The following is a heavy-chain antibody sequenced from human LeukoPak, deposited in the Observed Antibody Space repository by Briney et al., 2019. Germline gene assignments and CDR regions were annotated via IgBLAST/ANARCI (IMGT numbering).Heavy chain of an antibody. D-gene: IGHD2-2*02. CDR3: ASGYCSSTSCYTPLHY. CDR1: GGSISSSSYS. Sequence: TSETLSLTCTVSGGSISSSSYSWGWIRQPPGKGLEWIGSIYYSGSTYYNPSLKSRVTISVDTSKNHFSLKLSSVTAADTAVYYCASGYCSSTSCYTPLHYWGQGTLVTVSS. J-gene: IGHJ4*02. V-gene: IGHV4-39*02. CDR2: IYYSGST.